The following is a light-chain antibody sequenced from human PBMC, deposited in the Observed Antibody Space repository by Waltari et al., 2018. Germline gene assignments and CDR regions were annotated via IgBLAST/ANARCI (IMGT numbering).Light chain of an antibody. CDR3: VLYMGSGISV. V-gene: IGLV8-61*01. J-gene: IGLJ3*02. Sequence: QTVVTQEPSFSVSPGGTVTLTCGLISGSVSTNFYPTWYQQTPGQAPRTLLYSTNTRSSGVPVRFFGSILGNKAALTITGAQADDESDYYCVLYMGSGISVFGGGTKLTVL. CDR1: SGSVSTNFY. CDR2: STN.